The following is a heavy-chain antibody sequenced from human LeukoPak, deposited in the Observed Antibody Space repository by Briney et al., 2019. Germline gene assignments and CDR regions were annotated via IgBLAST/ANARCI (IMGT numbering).Heavy chain of an antibody. V-gene: IGHV3-20*04. D-gene: IGHD3-16*02. Sequence: GGSLRLSCAASGFTFDDYGMSWVRQAPGKGLEWVSGINWNGGSTGYADSVKGRFTISRDNAKNSLYLQMNSLRAEDTAVYYCARVSAGVIGMKDVFDIWGQGTMVTVSS. CDR1: GFTFDDYG. J-gene: IGHJ3*02. CDR2: INWNGGST. CDR3: ARVSAGVIGMKDVFDI.